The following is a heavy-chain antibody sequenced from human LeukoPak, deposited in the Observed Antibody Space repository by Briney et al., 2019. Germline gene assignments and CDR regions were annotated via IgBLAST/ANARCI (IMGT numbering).Heavy chain of an antibody. J-gene: IGHJ4*02. D-gene: IGHD3-22*01. CDR1: GFTFSSYA. CDR3: AKERARYYDSSGIDY. Sequence: GGSLRLSCAASGFTFSSYAMSWVRQAPGKGLEWVSAISGSGGSTYYADSVRGRFTISRDNSKNTLYLQMNSLRAEGTAVYYCAKERARYYDSSGIDYWGQGTLVTVSS. V-gene: IGHV3-23*01. CDR2: ISGSGGST.